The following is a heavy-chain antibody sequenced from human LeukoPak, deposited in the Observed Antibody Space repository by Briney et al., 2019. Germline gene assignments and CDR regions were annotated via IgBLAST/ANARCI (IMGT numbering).Heavy chain of an antibody. V-gene: IGHV6-1*01. CDR1: GDSVSSNSAG. CDR2: TCYRSKWYN. D-gene: IGHD1-14*01. Sequence: SQTLSLTCAISGDSVSSNSAGWNWIRQSPSRGLEWLGRTCYRSKWYNDYAASVKSRITINPDTFKNQFSLQLNSVTPEDTAVYYCARDITPRGIRHYYYMDVWGKGTTVTVSS. CDR3: ARDITPRGIRHYYYMDV. J-gene: IGHJ6*03.